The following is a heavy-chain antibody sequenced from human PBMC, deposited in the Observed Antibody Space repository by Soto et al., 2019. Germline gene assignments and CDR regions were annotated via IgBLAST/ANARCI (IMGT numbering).Heavy chain of an antibody. CDR3: ARKDKSGYFNWFDP. J-gene: IGHJ5*02. V-gene: IGHV5-51*01. CDR2: IFPSDSDT. Sequence: GESLKISCRTSGYRFTSYWISWVRQMPGKGLEWMGIIFPSDSDTRYSPSFQGQVTISADRSTSTVFLQWASLKASDTAVYFCARKDKSGYFNWFDPWGQGTLVTVSS. D-gene: IGHD3-22*01. CDR1: GYRFTSYW.